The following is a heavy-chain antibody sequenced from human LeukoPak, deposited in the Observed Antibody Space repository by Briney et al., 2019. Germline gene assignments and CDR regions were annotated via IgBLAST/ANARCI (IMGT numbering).Heavy chain of an antibody. J-gene: IGHJ4*02. Sequence: GGSLRLSCAASGVTFSSYAMSWVRDAPGGGVGWVSAISGSGGGTYYAESVKGRFTISRHTSKNTLYLQMNSLRAEDTAVYYSATYYYDSSGYSYWGQGTLVTVSS. D-gene: IGHD3-22*01. CDR1: GVTFSSYA. CDR3: ATYYYDSSGYSY. CDR2: ISGSGGGT. V-gene: IGHV3-23*01.